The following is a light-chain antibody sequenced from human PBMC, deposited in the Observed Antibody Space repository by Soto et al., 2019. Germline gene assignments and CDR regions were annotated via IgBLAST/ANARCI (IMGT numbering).Light chain of an antibody. CDR1: QGIRND. CDR2: AAS. V-gene: IGKV1-6*01. Sequence: AIQMTQSPSSLSASVGDRVTITCRASQGIRNDLGWYQQKPGKDPKLLIYAASSLQSGVPSRFSGSGSGTDFTLTISSLHPEDFATYYCLQDYNYPYTFGQGTKLEIK. CDR3: LQDYNYPYT. J-gene: IGKJ2*01.